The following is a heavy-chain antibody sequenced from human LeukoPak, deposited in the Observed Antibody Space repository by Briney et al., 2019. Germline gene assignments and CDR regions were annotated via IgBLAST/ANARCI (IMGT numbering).Heavy chain of an antibody. CDR2: IYTSGST. D-gene: IGHD6-19*01. Sequence: SETLSLTCTVSGGSISSYYWSWIRQPAGKGLEWIGRIYTSGSTNYNPSLKSRVTMSVDTSKNQFSLELSSVTAADTAVYYCARETIAVTGRVFDYWGQGTLVTVSS. V-gene: IGHV4-4*07. J-gene: IGHJ4*02. CDR3: ARETIAVTGRVFDY. CDR1: GGSISSYY.